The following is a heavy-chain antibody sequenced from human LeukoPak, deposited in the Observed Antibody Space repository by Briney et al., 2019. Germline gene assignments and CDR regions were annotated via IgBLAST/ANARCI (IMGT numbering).Heavy chain of an antibody. J-gene: IGHJ6*04. CDR1: GFTFDDYS. CDR3: AELGITMIGGV. D-gene: IGHD3-10*02. Sequence: GGSLRLSCAASGFTFDDYSMSWVRQGPGKALEWVSGINWDGGTTRYADSVEGRFTISRDNAKNSLYLQMNSLRAEDTAVYYCAELGITMIGGVWGKGTTVTISS. CDR2: INWDGGTT. V-gene: IGHV3-20*04.